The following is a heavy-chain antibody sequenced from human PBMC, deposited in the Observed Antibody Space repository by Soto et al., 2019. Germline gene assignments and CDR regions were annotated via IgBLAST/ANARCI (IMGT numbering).Heavy chain of an antibody. D-gene: IGHD6-13*01. V-gene: IGHV1-69*01. Sequence: QVQLVQSGAEVKKPGSSVKVSCKVSGGTFSTYVLSWVRQAPEQGLEWMGGIIPIFGTANYAQEFQGRVTITADESTDTAYMELSSLKSEDTAVYYCARGIAAAGTSDYWGQGTLVTVSS. CDR2: IIPIFGTA. J-gene: IGHJ4*02. CDR3: ARGIAAAGTSDY. CDR1: GGTFSTYV.